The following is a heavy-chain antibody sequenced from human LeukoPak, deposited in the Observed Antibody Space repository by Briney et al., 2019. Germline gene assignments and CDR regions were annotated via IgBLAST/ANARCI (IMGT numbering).Heavy chain of an antibody. V-gene: IGHV3-7*01. CDR3: ARCGSESDY. D-gene: IGHD1-26*01. J-gene: IGHJ4*02. Sequence: GGSLRLSCAASGFTFSGYWMTWVRQAPGKGLEWVANIKEDGSQKNYVDSVKGRFTISRDNAKDSLYLQMDSLRAEDTAVYYCARCGSESDYWGQGTPVTVSS. CDR2: IKEDGSQK. CDR1: GFTFSGYW.